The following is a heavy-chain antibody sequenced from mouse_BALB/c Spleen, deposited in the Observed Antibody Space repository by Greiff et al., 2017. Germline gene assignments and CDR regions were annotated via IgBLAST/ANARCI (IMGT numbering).Heavy chain of an antibody. CDR3: ARQGYGNYYYAMDY. V-gene: IGHV2-9*02. D-gene: IGHD2-10*02. CDR1: GFSLTSYG. Sequence: VQLVESGPGLVAPSQSLSITCTVSGFSLTSYGVHWVRQPPGKGLEWLGVIWAGGSTNYNSALMSRLSISKDNSKSQVFLKMNSLQTDDTAMYYCARQGYGNYYYAMDYWGQGTSVTVSS. CDR2: IWAGGST. J-gene: IGHJ4*01.